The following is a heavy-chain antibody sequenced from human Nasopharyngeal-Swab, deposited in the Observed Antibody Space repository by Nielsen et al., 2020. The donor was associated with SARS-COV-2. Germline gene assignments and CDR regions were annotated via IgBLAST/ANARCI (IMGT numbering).Heavy chain of an antibody. CDR1: TFSSYW. CDR2: IYYSGST. J-gene: IGHJ5*01. CDR3: ARDSEYSSGWFDY. Sequence: TFSSYWMSWVRQAPGKGLEWIGSIYYSGSTYYNPSLKSRVTISVDTSKNQFSLKLSSVTAADTAVYYCARDSEYSSGWFDYWGQGTLVTVSS. D-gene: IGHD6-19*01. V-gene: IGHV4-39*07.